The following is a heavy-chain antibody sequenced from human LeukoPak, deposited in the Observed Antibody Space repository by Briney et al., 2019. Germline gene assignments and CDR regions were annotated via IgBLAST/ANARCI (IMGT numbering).Heavy chain of an antibody. CDR2: ISSSSSTI. J-gene: IGHJ4*02. CDR3: AREPDYGDYAFDY. Sequence: GGSLRLSCAASGFIFSTYSMNWVRQAPGKGLEWVSYISSSSSTIYYADSVKGRFTISRDNAKNSLSLQMNSLRAEDTAVYYCAREPDYGDYAFDYWGQGTLVTVSS. V-gene: IGHV3-48*01. CDR1: GFIFSTYS. D-gene: IGHD4-17*01.